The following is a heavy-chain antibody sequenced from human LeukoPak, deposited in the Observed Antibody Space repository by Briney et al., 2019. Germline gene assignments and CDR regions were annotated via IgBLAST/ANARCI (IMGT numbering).Heavy chain of an antibody. CDR3: ARVTPNNVTNLHYDY. CDR2: INPNRGVT. J-gene: IGHJ4*02. CDR1: GYSFTGYF. D-gene: IGHD1-14*01. V-gene: IGHV1-2*02. Sequence: AAVNVSCMPSGYSFTGYFLHWVRQAPRQGGEWLGWINPNRGVTNYAQKSQGTVTLARDTSLRTAYMEQSRLRSHDTGVFFCARVTPNNVTNLHYDYRGQGTLVTVSS.